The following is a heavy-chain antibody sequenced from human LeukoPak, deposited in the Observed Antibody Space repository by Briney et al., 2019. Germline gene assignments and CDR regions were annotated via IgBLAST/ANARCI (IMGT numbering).Heavy chain of an antibody. CDR3: ARQAYCSSGSCNPFDY. J-gene: IGHJ4*02. CDR2: IYYSGST. V-gene: IGHV4-59*08. CDR1: GGSISGYY. D-gene: IGHD2-15*01. Sequence: SETLSLTCIVSGGSISGYYWSWIRQPPGKGLEWIGYIYYSGSTNYNPSLKSRVTISLDTSKNQFSLKLTSVTAADTAVYYCARQAYCSSGSCNPFDYWGQGTPVTVSS.